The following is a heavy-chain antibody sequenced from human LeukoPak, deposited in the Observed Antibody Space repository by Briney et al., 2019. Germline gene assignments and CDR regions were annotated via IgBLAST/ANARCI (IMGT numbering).Heavy chain of an antibody. CDR3: ATDLAPGTTWDL. D-gene: IGHD1-1*01. V-gene: IGHV1-24*01. J-gene: IGHJ4*02. CDR1: GYTLTELS. CDR2: FDAEDGET. Sequence: VASVKVSCKVSGYTLTELSMHWVRQAPGKGLEWMGGFDAEDGETIYAQKFQGRVTMTEDTSTDTAYMELSRLRSEDTARYYCATDLAPGTTWDLWGQGTLVTVSS.